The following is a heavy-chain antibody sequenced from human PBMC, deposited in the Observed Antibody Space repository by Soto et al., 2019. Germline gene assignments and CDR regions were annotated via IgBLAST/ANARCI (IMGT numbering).Heavy chain of an antibody. Sequence: QVQLVQSGAEVKKPGSSVTVSCKASGGIFSTYAISWLRQAPGQGLEWMGVIIPIFGTPNYAQKFQGRVTITADESRSTAYMELGRLRSEVTAVYYCARVRDDYGSGNYYNRIDFWGQGTLGTVSA. CDR2: IIPIFGTP. V-gene: IGHV1-69*01. CDR1: GGIFSTYA. J-gene: IGHJ4*02. CDR3: ARVRDDYGSGNYYNRIDF. D-gene: IGHD3-10*01.